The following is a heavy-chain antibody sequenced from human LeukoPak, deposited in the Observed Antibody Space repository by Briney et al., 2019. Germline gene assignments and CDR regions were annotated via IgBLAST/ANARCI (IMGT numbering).Heavy chain of an antibody. J-gene: IGHJ6*03. D-gene: IGHD3-22*01. CDR2: ISSSNRHI. V-gene: IGHV3-21*06. CDR3: ASSHIPTGQGWLFYYYMDV. CDR1: GFTFSSYS. Sequence: PGGSLRLSCAASGFTFSSYSMNWVRQAPGKGLQWVSSISSSNRHIYYGDSVKGRFTISRDNAKNLLYLQMNSLRAEDTAVYYCASSHIPTGQGWLFYYYMDVWGKGTTVTVSS.